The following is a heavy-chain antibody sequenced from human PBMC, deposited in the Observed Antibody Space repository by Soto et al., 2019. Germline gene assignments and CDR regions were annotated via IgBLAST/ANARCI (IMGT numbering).Heavy chain of an antibody. V-gene: IGHV3-23*01. CDR2: ISGSGGST. J-gene: IGHJ4*02. CDR3: AKDTNRLLWFGEHFDY. CDR1: GFTFSSYA. Sequence: EVQLLESGGGLVQPGGSLRLSCAASGFTFSSYAMSWVRQAPGKGLEWVSAISGSGGSTYYADSVKGRFTISRDNSKNTLYLQMNSLRAEDTAVYYCAKDTNRLLWFGEHFDYWGQGTLVTVSS. D-gene: IGHD3-10*01.